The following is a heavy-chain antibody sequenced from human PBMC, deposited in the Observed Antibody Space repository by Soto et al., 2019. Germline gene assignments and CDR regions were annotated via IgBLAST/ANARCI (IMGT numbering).Heavy chain of an antibody. CDR2: IWYDGSNK. Sequence: GGSLRLSCAASGFTFSSYGMHWVRQAPGKGLEWVAVIWYDGSNKYYADSVKGRFTISRGNSKNTLYLQMNSLRAEDTAVYYCARGYSSGWYGPGFYYYYGMDVWGQGTTVTVSS. CDR3: ARGYSSGWYGPGFYYYYGMDV. CDR1: GFTFSSYG. D-gene: IGHD6-19*01. J-gene: IGHJ6*02. V-gene: IGHV3-33*01.